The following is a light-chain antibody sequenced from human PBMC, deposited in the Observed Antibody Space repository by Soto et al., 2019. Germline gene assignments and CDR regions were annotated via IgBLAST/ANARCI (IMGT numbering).Light chain of an antibody. Sequence: QSALTQPASVSGSPGQSITISCTGTTSDVGTYKYVSWYQQYPGKAPKLIIYEVTNRPSGVSNRFSGSKSGNTVSLTISGLQAEDEADYYCSSYTGSRPWVFGGGTKLTVL. CDR3: SSYTGSRPWV. CDR1: TSDVGTYKY. J-gene: IGLJ3*02. CDR2: EVT. V-gene: IGLV2-14*01.